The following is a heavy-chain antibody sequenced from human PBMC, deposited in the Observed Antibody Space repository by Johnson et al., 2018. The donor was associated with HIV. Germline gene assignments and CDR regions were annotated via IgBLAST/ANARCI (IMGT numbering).Heavy chain of an antibody. CDR2: LYSDGGI. V-gene: IGHV3-66*02. D-gene: IGHD2-2*01. CDR3: ASKTPVVEDAFDI. Sequence: EQLVESGGGLIHPGGSLRLSCAASGFPVSSNYMSWVRQAPGKGLEWVSVLYSDGGIYYADSLKGRVTISRDKSKKTLYLQMNGLSAEDTAGYNCASKTPVVEDAFDIWGQGTMVTVS. J-gene: IGHJ3*02. CDR1: GFPVSSNY.